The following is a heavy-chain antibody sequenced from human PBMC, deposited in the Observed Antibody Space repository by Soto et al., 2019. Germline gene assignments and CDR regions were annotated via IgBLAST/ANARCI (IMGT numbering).Heavy chain of an antibody. CDR1: GFTFASYA. J-gene: IGHJ4*02. D-gene: IGHD3-10*01. CDR2: IRGSGGST. V-gene: IGHV3-23*01. CDR3: AKDRGYFYGPGSSIYYFDY. Sequence: EVQLLESGGGLVQPGGSLRLSCAASGFTFASYAMNWVRQAPGKGLEWVSGIRGSGGSTYYADPAKGRFTISRDNSKNTLYLQMNSMRAEDTAVYYCAKDRGYFYGPGSSIYYFDYWGQGTLVNVSS.